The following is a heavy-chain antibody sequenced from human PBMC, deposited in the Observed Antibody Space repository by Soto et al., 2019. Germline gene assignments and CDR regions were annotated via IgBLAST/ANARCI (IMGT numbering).Heavy chain of an antibody. Sequence: GGSLRLSCAASGFTLSSYWMHWVRQAPGKGLEWVSRINSDGSTTSYADSVKGRFTISRDNAKNSLFLQMNSLRAEDTAVYYCAKRPRGVVAANFDYWGQGTLVTVSS. CDR3: AKRPRGVVAANFDY. CDR2: INSDGSTT. CDR1: GFTLSSYW. D-gene: IGHD2-15*01. V-gene: IGHV3-74*01. J-gene: IGHJ4*02.